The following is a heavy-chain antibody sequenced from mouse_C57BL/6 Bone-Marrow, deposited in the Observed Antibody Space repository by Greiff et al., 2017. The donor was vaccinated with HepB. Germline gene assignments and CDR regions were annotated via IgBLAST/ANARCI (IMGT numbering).Heavy chain of an antibody. V-gene: IGHV1-42*01. CDR1: GYSFTGYY. Sequence: VQLQQSGPELVKPGASVKISCKASGYSFTGYYMNWVKQSPEKSLEWIGEINPSTGGTTYNQKFKAKATLTVDKSSSTAYMQLKSLTSEDSAVYYCARSLRPYYYAMDYWGKGTSVTVSS. CDR2: INPSTGGT. D-gene: IGHD1-2*01. CDR3: ARSLRPYYYAMDY. J-gene: IGHJ4*01.